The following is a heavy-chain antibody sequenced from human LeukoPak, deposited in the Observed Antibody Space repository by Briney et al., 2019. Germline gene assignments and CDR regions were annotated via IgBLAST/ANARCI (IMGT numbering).Heavy chain of an antibody. D-gene: IGHD4-17*01. CDR1: GGTFSSYA. Sequence: SVKVSCKASGGTFSSYAISWVRQAPGQGLEWMGGIIPIFGTANYAQKFQGRVTITTDESTSTAYMELSSLRSEDTAVYYCASPLLDYGDYAPHFDYWGQGTLVTVSS. J-gene: IGHJ4*02. V-gene: IGHV1-69*05. CDR2: IIPIFGTA. CDR3: ASPLLDYGDYAPHFDY.